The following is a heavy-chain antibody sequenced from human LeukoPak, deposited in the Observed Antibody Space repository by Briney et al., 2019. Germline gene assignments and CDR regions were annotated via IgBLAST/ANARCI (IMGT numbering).Heavy chain of an antibody. CDR1: GGSISSYY. D-gene: IGHD5-18*01. Sequence: PSETLSLTCPVSGGSISSYYWSWIRQPPGKGLEWIGYIYYSGSTNYNPSLKSRVTISVDTSKNQFSLKLSSVTAADTAVYYCAGLSGYSHGYVYWGQGTLVTVSS. J-gene: IGHJ4*02. CDR2: IYYSGST. V-gene: IGHV4-59*08. CDR3: AGLSGYSHGYVY.